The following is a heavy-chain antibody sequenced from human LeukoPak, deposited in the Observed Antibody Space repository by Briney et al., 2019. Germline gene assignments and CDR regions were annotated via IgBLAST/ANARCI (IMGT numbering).Heavy chain of an antibody. V-gene: IGHV4-59*01. CDR3: ARVVVADYYMDV. Sequence: SETLSLTCTVSGGSISSYYWSWIRQPPGKGLEWIGYIYYSGSTNYNPSLKSRVTISVDTSKNQFSLKLSSVTAADTAVYYCARVVVADYYMDVWGKGTTVTVSS. CDR1: GGSISSYY. D-gene: IGHD2-15*01. J-gene: IGHJ6*03. CDR2: IYYSGST.